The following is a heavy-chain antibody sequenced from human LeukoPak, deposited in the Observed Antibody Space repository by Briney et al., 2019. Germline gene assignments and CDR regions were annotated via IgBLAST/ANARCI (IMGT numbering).Heavy chain of an antibody. D-gene: IGHD1-26*01. CDR1: GFTFSNYA. CDR3: ARDYSSGSFYGDYYFDY. CDR2: ISGSGGST. Sequence: GGSLRLSCAASGFTFSNYAMSWVRQTPGKGLEWVSTISGSGGSTFYADSVKGRFTISRDNSKNTLYLLMNNLRAEDTAIYYCARDYSSGSFYGDYYFDYWGQGTLVTVSS. J-gene: IGHJ4*02. V-gene: IGHV3-23*01.